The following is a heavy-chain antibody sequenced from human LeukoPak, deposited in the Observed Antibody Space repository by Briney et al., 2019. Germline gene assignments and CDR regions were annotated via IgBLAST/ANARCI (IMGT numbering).Heavy chain of an antibody. Sequence: GGSLRLSCAASGFTFSSYGMHWVRQAPGKGLEWVAFIRYDGSNKYYADSVKGRFTISRDNSKNTLYLQMNSLRAEDAAVYYCAKDAPYSSSHRGHFDYWGQGTLVTVSS. CDR2: IRYDGSNK. V-gene: IGHV3-30*02. CDR3: AKDAPYSSSHRGHFDY. J-gene: IGHJ4*02. CDR1: GFTFSSYG. D-gene: IGHD6-6*01.